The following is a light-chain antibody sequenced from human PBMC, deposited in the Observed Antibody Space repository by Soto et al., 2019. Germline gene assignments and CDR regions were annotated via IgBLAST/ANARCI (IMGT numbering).Light chain of an antibody. CDR1: HGISGW. J-gene: IGKJ3*01. V-gene: IGKV1D-16*01. CDR3: QQYTSYPPT. Sequence: DIQMTQSPSSLSASVGDRVTITCRASHGISGWLAWYQQKPGQAPKSLIYATSTLQSGVPSRFSGGRSGTDFTLTITSLHPEDFATYYCQQYTSYPPTFGPGTVVDV. CDR2: ATS.